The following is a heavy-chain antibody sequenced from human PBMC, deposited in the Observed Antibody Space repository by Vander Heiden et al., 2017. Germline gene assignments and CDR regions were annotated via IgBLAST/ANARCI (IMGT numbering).Heavy chain of an antibody. CDR1: GFPVSSYG. D-gene: IGHD3-22*01. CDR3: AKVNLYYDSSGYYFDY. CDR2: ISNDGSNK. V-gene: IGHV3-30*18. J-gene: IGHJ4*02. Sequence: QVQLVESGGGVVQPGRSLRRSCAASGFPVSSYGMHWVRQAPGKGREWVAVISNDGSNKYYADSVKGRFTISRDNSKNTLYLQMNSLRAEDTAVYYCAKVNLYYDSSGYYFDYWGQGTLVTVSS.